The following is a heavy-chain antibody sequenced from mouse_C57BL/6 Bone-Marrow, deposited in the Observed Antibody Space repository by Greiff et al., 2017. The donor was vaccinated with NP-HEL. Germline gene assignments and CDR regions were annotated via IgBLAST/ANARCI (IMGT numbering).Heavy chain of an antibody. CDR2: ISDGGSYT. V-gene: IGHV5-4*01. CDR3: ARDPGKDYFDY. Sequence: EVHGVESGGGLVKPGGSLKLSCAASGFTFSSYAMSWVRQTPEKRLEWVATISDGGSYTYYPDNVKGRFTISRDNAKNNLYLQMSHLKSEDTAMYYCARDPGKDYFDYWGQGTTLTVSS. J-gene: IGHJ2*01. CDR1: GFTFSSYA. D-gene: IGHD4-1*01.